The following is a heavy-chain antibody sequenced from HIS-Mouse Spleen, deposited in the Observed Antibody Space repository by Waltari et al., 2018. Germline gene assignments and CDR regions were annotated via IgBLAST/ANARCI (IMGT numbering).Heavy chain of an antibody. D-gene: IGHD6-13*01. CDR1: AASSSSSSYY. V-gene: IGHV4-39*07. CDR2: IHYSGST. Sequence: QLQLQESGPGLVKPSETLSPPCTVSAASSSSSSYYWGWIRQTPGEGLEWFGSIHYSGSTYYNPALKSRVTISVDTSKEQFSLKLSSVTAADTAVYYWAREIPYSSSWYDWYFDLWGRGTLVTVSS. J-gene: IGHJ2*01. CDR3: AREIPYSSSWYDWYFDL.